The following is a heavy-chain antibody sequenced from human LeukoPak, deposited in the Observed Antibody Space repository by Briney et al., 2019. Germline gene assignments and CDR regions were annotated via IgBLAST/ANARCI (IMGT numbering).Heavy chain of an antibody. CDR1: GGSISSGSYY. V-gene: IGHV4-61*02. J-gene: IGHJ5*02. CDR3: ARASGIVGIWFDP. D-gene: IGHD1-26*01. Sequence: SETLSLTCTVSGGSISSGSYYWSWIRQPAGKGLEWIGRIYTSGNTNYNPSLKSRVTISVDTSKNQFSLKLSSVTAADTAVYYCARASGIVGIWFDPWGQGTLVTVSS. CDR2: IYTSGNT.